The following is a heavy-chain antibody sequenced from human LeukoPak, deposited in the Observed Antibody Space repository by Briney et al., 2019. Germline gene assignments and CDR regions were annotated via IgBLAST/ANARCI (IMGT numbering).Heavy chain of an antibody. V-gene: IGHV3-48*02. CDR3: ARGTYYSDC. CDR1: GFTFSTYG. J-gene: IGHJ4*02. Sequence: PGGSLRLSCAASGFTFSTYGMNWVRQAPGKGLEWVSYISSVITTVYYADSVKGRFTISRDNARNSLYLQMNSLRDEDTAVYYCARGTYYSDCSGQGTLVSVSS. CDR2: ISSVITTV.